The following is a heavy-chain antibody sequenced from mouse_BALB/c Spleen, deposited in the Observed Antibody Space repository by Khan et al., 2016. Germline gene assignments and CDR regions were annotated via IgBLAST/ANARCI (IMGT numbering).Heavy chain of an antibody. Sequence: EVQLQESGPSLVKPSQTLSLTCSVTGDSITSGYWNWIRKFQGNKLEYMGYVNYSGTTYYNPYLKSRISINRETSKKQYDLQLNSVNYEDKAKYDCASNVPAWFTYCVQGTLVTVSA. CDR3: ASNVPAWFTY. V-gene: IGHV3-8*02. CDR2: VNYSGTT. CDR1: GDSITSGY. J-gene: IGHJ3*01.